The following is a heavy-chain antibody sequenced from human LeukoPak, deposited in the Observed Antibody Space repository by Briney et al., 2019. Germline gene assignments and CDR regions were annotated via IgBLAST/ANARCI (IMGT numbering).Heavy chain of an antibody. CDR3: ARDHSGYDWASDY. D-gene: IGHD5-12*01. CDR2: IKQDGSEK. V-gene: IGHV3-7*01. Sequence: GSLRLSCAASGFTFSSYWMSWVRPAPGKGLEWVANIKQDGSEKYYVDSVKGRFTISRDNAKNSLYLQMNSLRAEDTAVYYCARDHSGYDWASDYWGQGTLVTVSS. J-gene: IGHJ4*02. CDR1: GFTFSSYW.